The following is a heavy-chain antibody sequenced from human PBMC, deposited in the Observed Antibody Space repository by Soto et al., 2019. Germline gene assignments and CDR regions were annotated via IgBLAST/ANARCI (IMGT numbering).Heavy chain of an antibody. CDR2: INPNSGGT. CDR1: GYTFTGYY. V-gene: IGHV1-2*02. D-gene: IGHD2-2*01. Sequence: EASVKVSCKASGYTFTGYYMHWVRQAPGQGLEWMGWINPNSGGTNYAQKIQGRVTMTTDTSTSTAYMELRSLRSDDTAVCYCARGSGPAAKYYYYYGMDVWGQGTTVT. CDR3: ARGSGPAAKYYYYYGMDV. J-gene: IGHJ6*02.